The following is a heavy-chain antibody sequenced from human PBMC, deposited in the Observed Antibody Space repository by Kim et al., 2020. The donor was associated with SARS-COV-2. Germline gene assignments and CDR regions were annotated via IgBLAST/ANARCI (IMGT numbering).Heavy chain of an antibody. Sequence: SETLSLTCTVSGGSISSGGYYWSWIRQHPGKGLEWIGYIYYSGSTYYNPSLKSRVTISVDTSKNQFSLKLSSVTAADTAVYYCARVIVSEWYYYYYYMDVWGKGTTVTVSS. CDR3: ARVIVSEWYYYYYYMDV. V-gene: IGHV4-31*03. J-gene: IGHJ6*03. D-gene: IGHD2-21*01. CDR1: GGSISSGGYY. CDR2: IYYSGST.